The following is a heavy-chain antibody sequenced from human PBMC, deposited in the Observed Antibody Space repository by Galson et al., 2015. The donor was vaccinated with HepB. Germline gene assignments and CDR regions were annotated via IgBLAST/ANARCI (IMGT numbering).Heavy chain of an antibody. D-gene: IGHD2-2*01. V-gene: IGHV2-5*02. CDR3: AHSDDCSSTSCFSALV. Sequence: PALVKPTQTLTLTCTFSGFSLSTSGVGVGWIRQPPGKALEWLALIYWDDDKRYSPSLKSRLTITKDTPKNQVVLTMTNMDPVDTATYYCAHSDDCSSTSCFSALVWGKGTTVTVSS. J-gene: IGHJ6*04. CDR2: IYWDDDK. CDR1: GFSLSTSGVG.